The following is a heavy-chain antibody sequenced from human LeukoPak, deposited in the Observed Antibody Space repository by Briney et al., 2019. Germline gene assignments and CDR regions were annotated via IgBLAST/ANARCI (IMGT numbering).Heavy chain of an antibody. V-gene: IGHV4-39*07. Sequence: PSETLSLTCSVSGGSIRSGDHHWAWVRQPPGKGLEFVGSLDESGRPYYNRPLKSRVSISGDTSGKQFSLNLTSVTAADTAVYFCARDLGGYPFFMDVWGRGTTVIVSS. J-gene: IGHJ6*03. CDR1: GGSIRSGDHH. CDR2: LDESGRP. CDR3: ARDLGGYPFFMDV. D-gene: IGHD2-15*01.